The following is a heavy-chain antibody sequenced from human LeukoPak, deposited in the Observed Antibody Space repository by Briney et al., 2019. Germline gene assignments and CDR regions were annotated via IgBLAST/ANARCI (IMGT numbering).Heavy chain of an antibody. V-gene: IGHV3-23*01. CDR3: AKDPCSGGSCPH. J-gene: IGHJ4*02. CDR2: ISGSGGST. Sequence: PGGSLRLSCAASGFTFSSYAMSWVRQAPGKGLEWDSAISGSGGSTYYADSVKGRFTISRDNSKNTLYLQMNSLRAEDTAVYYCAKDPCSGGSCPHWGQGTLVTVSS. CDR1: GFTFSSYA. D-gene: IGHD2-15*01.